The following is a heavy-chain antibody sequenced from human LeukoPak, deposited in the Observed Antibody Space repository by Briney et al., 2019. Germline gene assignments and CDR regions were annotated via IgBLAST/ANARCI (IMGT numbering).Heavy chain of an antibody. CDR3: ARDSAAGGRLWLTY. D-gene: IGHD3-16*01. V-gene: IGHV3-33*01. CDR2: IWYDGSDK. CDR1: EFTFSSYA. Sequence: GGSLRLSCAASEFTFSSYAMHWVRQAPGKGLEWVAVIWYDGSDKYYADSVKGRFTISRDNSRSTLHLQMNSLRAEDTAVYYCARDSAAGGRLWLTYWGQGTLVTVSS. J-gene: IGHJ4*02.